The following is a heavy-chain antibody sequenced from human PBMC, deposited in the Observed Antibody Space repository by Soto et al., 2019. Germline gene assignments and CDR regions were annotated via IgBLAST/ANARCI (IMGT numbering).Heavy chain of an antibody. V-gene: IGHV1-69*13. D-gene: IGHD3-22*01. Sequence: SVKVSCKASGGTFSSYAISWVRQAPGQGLEWMGGIIPIFGTANYAQKFQGRVTITADESTSTAYMELSSLRSEDTAVYYCADAHLDYYDSSGYYSYNWFDPWGQGTLVTVSP. J-gene: IGHJ5*02. CDR2: IIPIFGTA. CDR3: ADAHLDYYDSSGYYSYNWFDP. CDR1: GGTFSSYA.